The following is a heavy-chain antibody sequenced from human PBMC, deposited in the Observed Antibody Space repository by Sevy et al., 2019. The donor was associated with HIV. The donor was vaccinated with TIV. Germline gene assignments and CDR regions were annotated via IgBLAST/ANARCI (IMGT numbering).Heavy chain of an antibody. D-gene: IGHD6-19*01. CDR1: GYTFSSYG. CDR3: ARLDLSGSGWYGNGMDV. J-gene: IGHJ6*02. Sequence: ASVKVSCKASGYTFSSYGITWVRQAPGQGLEWMGWISTYNGDTNYAQKLQGRVTMTTDTSTSTAYMDLRSLRFDDTAVYYCARLDLSGSGWYGNGMDVWGQGTTGTGSS. V-gene: IGHV1-18*01. CDR2: ISTYNGDT.